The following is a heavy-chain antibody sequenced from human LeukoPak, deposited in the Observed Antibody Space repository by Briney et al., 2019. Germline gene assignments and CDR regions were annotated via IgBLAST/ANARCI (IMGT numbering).Heavy chain of an antibody. CDR3: ARAAYIVVVPAAIRDNWFDP. D-gene: IGHD2-2*01. CDR2: INPNSGGT. Sequence: ASVKVSCKASGYTFTGYYMHWVRQAPGQGLEWMGWINPNSGGTNYAQKFQGRVTMTRDTSISTAYTELSRLRSDDTAVYYCARAAYIVVVPAAIRDNWFDPWGQGTLVTVSS. J-gene: IGHJ5*02. CDR1: GYTFTGYY. V-gene: IGHV1-2*02.